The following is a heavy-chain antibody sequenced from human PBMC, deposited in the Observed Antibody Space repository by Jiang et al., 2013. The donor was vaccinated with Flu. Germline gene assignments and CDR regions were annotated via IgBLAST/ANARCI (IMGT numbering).Heavy chain of an antibody. V-gene: IGHV4-61*02. D-gene: IGHD5-24*01. CDR2: IYTSGST. Sequence: GPGLVKPSQTLSLTCTVSGGSISSGSYYWSWIRQPAGKGLEWIGRIYTSGSTNYNPSLKSRVTISVDTSKNQFSLKLSSVTAADTAVYYCARDVEMATWGQGTLVTV. J-gene: IGHJ4*02. CDR3: ARDVEMAT. CDR1: GGSISSGSYY.